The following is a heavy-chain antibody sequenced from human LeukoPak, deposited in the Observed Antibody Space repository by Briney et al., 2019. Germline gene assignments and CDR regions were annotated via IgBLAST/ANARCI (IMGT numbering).Heavy chain of an antibody. Sequence: PGGSLRLSCAASGFTFSDYNMRWIRQAPGKGLEWVSSISRSGSTKYYADSVKGRFTISRDNAKNSLFLQMDSLRAEDTAVYYCAGCEDYYDSIDYWGQGTLVTVSS. D-gene: IGHD3-22*01. V-gene: IGHV3-11*04. CDR3: AGCEDYYDSIDY. CDR2: ISRSGSTK. CDR1: GFTFSDYN. J-gene: IGHJ4*02.